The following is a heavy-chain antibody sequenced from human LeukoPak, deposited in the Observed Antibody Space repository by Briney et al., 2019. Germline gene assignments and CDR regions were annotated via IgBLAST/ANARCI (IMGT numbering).Heavy chain of an antibody. Sequence: SETLSLTCTVSDDSIRTHYWSWIRQPPGKGLECIGYVYFSGITNYNPSLKSRVTMSVDTSKNQLSLKLSSVTAADAAVYYCARTARLPDSWGQGTLVTVSS. D-gene: IGHD2-21*01. CDR2: VYFSGIT. CDR1: DDSIRTHY. J-gene: IGHJ4*02. CDR3: ARTARLPDS. V-gene: IGHV4-4*09.